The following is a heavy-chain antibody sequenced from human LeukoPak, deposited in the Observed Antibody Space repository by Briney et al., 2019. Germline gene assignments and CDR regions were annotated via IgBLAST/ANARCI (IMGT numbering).Heavy chain of an antibody. CDR1: GGSISSSSYY. D-gene: IGHD3-10*01. Sequence: SETLSLTCTVSGGSISSSSYYWGWIRQPPGKGLEWIGSIYYSGSTYYNPSLKSRVTISVDTSKNQFSLKLSSVTAADTAVYYCARDAFGELSNFDYWGQGTLVTVSS. V-gene: IGHV4-39*07. CDR3: ARDAFGELSNFDY. CDR2: IYYSGST. J-gene: IGHJ4*02.